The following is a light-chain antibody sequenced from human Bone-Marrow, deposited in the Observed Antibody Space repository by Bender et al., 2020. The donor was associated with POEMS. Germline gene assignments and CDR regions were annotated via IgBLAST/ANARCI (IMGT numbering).Light chain of an antibody. Sequence: QSVLTQPPSASGTPGQRVTTSCSGGSSNIGAHAVNWYQHLPGAAPKLLIYSSHRRPSEVPDRFSGSRSGTSASLAISGLQSEDEADYYCAVWDDSLNGWVFGGGTKLTFL. CDR1: SSNIGAHA. J-gene: IGLJ3*02. CDR2: SSH. CDR3: AVWDDSLNGWV. V-gene: IGLV1-44*01.